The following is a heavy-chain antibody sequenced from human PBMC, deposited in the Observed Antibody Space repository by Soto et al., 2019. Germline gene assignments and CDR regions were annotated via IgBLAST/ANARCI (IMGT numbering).Heavy chain of an antibody. V-gene: IGHV3-23*01. Sequence: PGGSLRLSCAASGFTFSSYAMSWVRQAPGKGLEWVSAISGSGGSTYYADSVKGRFTISRDNSKNTLYLQMNSLRAEDTAVYYCAKTYGTGMVRGVMDYCGQGTRVTVAS. CDR3: AKTYGTGMVRGVMDY. CDR2: ISGSGGST. CDR1: GFTFSSYA. D-gene: IGHD3-10*01. J-gene: IGHJ4*02.